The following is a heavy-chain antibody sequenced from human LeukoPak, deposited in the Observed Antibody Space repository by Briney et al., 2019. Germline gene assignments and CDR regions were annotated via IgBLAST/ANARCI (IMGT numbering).Heavy chain of an antibody. V-gene: IGHV3-7*01. CDR3: ARDSQSLQYFDSPRGLDY. CDR2: IRQDGSEK. J-gene: IGHJ4*02. D-gene: IGHD3-9*01. CDR1: GFTFSSYW. Sequence: PGGSLRLSCAASGFTFSSYWMTWVRQAPGKGLEWVANIRQDGSEKYYVDSLRGRFTISRDNAKNLLFLRMNNLRPEDTAVYFCARDSQSLQYFDSPRGLDYWGQGTLVTVSS.